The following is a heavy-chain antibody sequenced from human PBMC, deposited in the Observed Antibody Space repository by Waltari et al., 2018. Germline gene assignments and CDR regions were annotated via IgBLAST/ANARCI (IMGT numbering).Heavy chain of an antibody. CDR2: SSADNGNP. CDR3: ARTQYDILTGYVFDY. CDR1: GYTFTREG. D-gene: IGHD3-9*01. J-gene: IGHJ4*02. V-gene: IGHV1-18*01. Sequence: QVQLVHSGAEVKKPGASVKVSCKASGYTFTREGISWARQATGQGLEWMGWSSADNGNPNYEQELHGRVTMTTDASTSTAYMELRSLRSDDTDVYYCARTQYDILTGYVFDYWGQGTLFTVSS.